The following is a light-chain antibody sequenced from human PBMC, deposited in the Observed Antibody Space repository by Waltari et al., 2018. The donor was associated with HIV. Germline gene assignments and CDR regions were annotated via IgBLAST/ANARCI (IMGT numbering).Light chain of an antibody. Sequence: QSVLTQPHPASATPGQRVTISCSGSSSNIGTNYVFWYQQLPGTAPKLLIFRDNERPSGVPDRFSGSRSGTAASLVISGLRSEDEAEYYCAAWDDSLNGFYVFGSGTRVTVL. J-gene: IGLJ1*01. CDR3: AAWDDSLNGFYV. V-gene: IGLV1-47*01. CDR2: RDN. CDR1: SSNIGTNY.